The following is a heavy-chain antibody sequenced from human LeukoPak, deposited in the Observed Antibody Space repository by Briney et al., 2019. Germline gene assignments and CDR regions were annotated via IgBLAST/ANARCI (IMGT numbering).Heavy chain of an antibody. CDR3: ATYYNILTGQYIGRGY. V-gene: IGHV3-7*01. CDR2: IKQDGSDK. D-gene: IGHD3-9*01. J-gene: IGHJ4*02. CDR1: GFTFSNYW. Sequence: AGGSLRLSCAASGFTFSNYWMSWVRQAPGKGLEWVANIKQDGSDKYYVDSVKGRFTISRDNAKNSLYLQMNSLRAEDTAVYYCATYYNILTGQYIGRGYWGQGTLVTVSS.